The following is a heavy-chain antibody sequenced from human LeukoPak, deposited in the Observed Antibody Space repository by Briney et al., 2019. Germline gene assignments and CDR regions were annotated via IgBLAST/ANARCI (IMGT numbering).Heavy chain of an antibody. CDR3: ARGTYSSSWYFSNWFDP. D-gene: IGHD6-13*01. J-gene: IGHJ5*02. CDR1: GGSISSGGYY. V-gene: IGHV4-31*03. CDR2: TYYSGST. Sequence: SETLSLTCTVSGGSISSGGYYWSWIRQHPGKGLEWIGYTYYSGSTYYNPSLKSRVTISVDTSKNQSSLKLSSVTAADTAVYYCARGTYSSSWYFSNWFDPWGQGTLVTVSS.